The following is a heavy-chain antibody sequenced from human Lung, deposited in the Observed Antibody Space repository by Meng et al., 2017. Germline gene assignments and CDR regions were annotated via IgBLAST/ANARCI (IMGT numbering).Heavy chain of an antibody. D-gene: IGHD6-19*01. J-gene: IGHJ4*02. V-gene: IGHV4-34*12. CDR2: IIDSGST. Sequence: QVQIHRWGGGLLKPSETLSLTCAVYGGSFSGYYWRWIRQPPGKGLEWIGEIIDSGSTNYNPSLKSRVTISVDTSKNQFSLRVTSVTAADRAVYYCARRTYSSGWYFDYWGQGTLVTVSS. CDR3: ARRTYSSGWYFDY. CDR1: GGSFSGYY.